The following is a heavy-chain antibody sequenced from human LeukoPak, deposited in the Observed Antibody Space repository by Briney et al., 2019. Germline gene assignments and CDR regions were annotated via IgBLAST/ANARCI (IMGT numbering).Heavy chain of an antibody. CDR3: AKRGEYGDYEGY. CDR1: GFTFSSYA. V-gene: IGHV3-23*01. Sequence: GGSLRLSCAASGFTFSSYAMSWVRQAPGKGLEWVSAISGSGGSTYYADSVKGRFTISRDNSKNTLYLQMNSLRAEDTAVYFCAKRGEYGDYEGYWGQGTLVTVSS. D-gene: IGHD4-17*01. CDR2: ISGSGGST. J-gene: IGHJ4*02.